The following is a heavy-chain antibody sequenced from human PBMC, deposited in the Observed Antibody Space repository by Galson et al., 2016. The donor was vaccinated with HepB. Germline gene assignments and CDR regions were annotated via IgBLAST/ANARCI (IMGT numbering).Heavy chain of an antibody. Sequence: SLRLSCAASGVNADNKYMSWVRLAPGKGLEWVSVMYTGGDTYYADSVKGRFTISRDSSKNTLFLQMTSLRAEDTAVYYCATRKYYCDDCVYRWYYFDYWGQGTLVTVSS. CDR2: MYTGGDT. J-gene: IGHJ4*02. CDR1: GVNADNKY. D-gene: IGHD2-21*01. V-gene: IGHV3-53*01. CDR3: ATRKYYCDDCVYRWYYFDY.